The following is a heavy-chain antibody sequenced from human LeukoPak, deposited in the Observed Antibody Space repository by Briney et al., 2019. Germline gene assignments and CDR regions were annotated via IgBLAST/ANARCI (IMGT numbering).Heavy chain of an antibody. V-gene: IGHV4-61*01. CDR2: IYNSGST. CDR3: ARGVAATHHFFDY. Sequence: SETLSLTCTVSGGSISSSSYYWSWIRQPPGKGLEWIGNIYNSGSTNYNPSLKSRVTISVDTSKNQFSLKLSSVTAADTAVYYCARGVAATHHFFDYWDQGTLVTVSS. J-gene: IGHJ4*02. D-gene: IGHD2-15*01. CDR1: GGSISSSSYY.